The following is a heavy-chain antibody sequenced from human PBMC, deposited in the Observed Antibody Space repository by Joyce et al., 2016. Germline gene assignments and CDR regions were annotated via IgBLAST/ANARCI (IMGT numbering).Heavy chain of an antibody. Sequence: EVQLLESGGDLAQPGGSLRLSCAASGFTFSAYAMSWVRKAPGKGLQWVSAIRGNGRTTNYADSGKGGFNISRDNSKNTLYLQMNSLRAEDTAVYYWAKGAGLDLGDNGYYFNGWGQGTLVTVSS. D-gene: IGHD4-17*01. J-gene: IGHJ4*02. CDR3: AKGAGLDLGDNGYYFNG. CDR2: IRGNGRTT. CDR1: GFTFSAYA. V-gene: IGHV3-23*01.